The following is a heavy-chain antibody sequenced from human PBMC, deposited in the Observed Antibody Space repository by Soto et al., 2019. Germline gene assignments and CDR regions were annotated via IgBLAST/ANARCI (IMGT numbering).Heavy chain of an antibody. V-gene: IGHV1-3*01. CDR3: ARGYVKPGNFDY. CDR1: GYTFTSYA. J-gene: IGHJ4*02. CDR2: INAGNGNT. D-gene: IGHD3-16*01. Sequence: WASVKVSCKASGYTFTSYAMHWVRQAPGQRLEWMGWINAGNGNTKYSQKFQGRVTITRDTSASTAYMELSSLRSEDTAVYYCARGYVKPGNFDYWGQGTLVTVSS.